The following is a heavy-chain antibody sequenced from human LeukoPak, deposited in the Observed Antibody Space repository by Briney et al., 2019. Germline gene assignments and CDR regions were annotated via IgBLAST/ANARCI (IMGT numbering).Heavy chain of an antibody. J-gene: IGHJ4*02. CDR1: GYTFTSYG. V-gene: IGHV1-18*01. D-gene: IGHD2-2*02. CDR3: ARVHIVVVPAAILYYFDY. Sequence: ASVKVSCKASGYTFTSYGISWVRQAPGQGLEWMGWISAYNGNTNYAQKLQGRVTMTTDTSTSTAYMELRSLRSDDTAVYYCARVHIVVVPAAILYYFDYWGQGTLVTVSS. CDR2: ISAYNGNT.